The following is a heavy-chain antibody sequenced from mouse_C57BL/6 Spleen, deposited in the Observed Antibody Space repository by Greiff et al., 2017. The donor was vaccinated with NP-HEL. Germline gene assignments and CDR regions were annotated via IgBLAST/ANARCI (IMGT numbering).Heavy chain of an antibody. V-gene: IGHV1-66*01. J-gene: IGHJ2*01. D-gene: IGHD4-1*01. CDR2: IYPGSGNT. CDR1: GYSFTSYY. Sequence: QVQLKESGPELVKPGASVKISCKASGYSFTSYYIHWVKQRPGQGLEWIGWIYPGSGNTKYNEKFKGKATLTADTSSSTAYMQLSSLTSEDSAVYYCARGLNWAFDYWGQGTTLTVSS. CDR3: ARGLNWAFDY.